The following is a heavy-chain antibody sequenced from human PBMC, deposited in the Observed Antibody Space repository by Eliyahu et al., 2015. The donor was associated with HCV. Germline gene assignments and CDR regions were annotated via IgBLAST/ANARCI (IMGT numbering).Heavy chain of an antibody. CDR2: INWNSVNI. V-gene: IGHV3-9*01. Sequence: EVQLVESGGGLVQPGRSLRLSCAASGFTFDDYAMHWVRQTPGKGLEWVAGINWNSVNIGYADSVKGRFTVSRDNANNSLYLQMDSLRAEDTALYYCASSPPYHWKGLNMWGQGTVVTVSS. J-gene: IGHJ3*02. CDR3: ASSPPYHWKGLNM. CDR1: GFTFDDYA. D-gene: IGHD1-20*01.